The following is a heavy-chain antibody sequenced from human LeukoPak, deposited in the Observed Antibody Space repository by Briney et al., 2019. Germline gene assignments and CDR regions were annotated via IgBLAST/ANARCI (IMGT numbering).Heavy chain of an antibody. J-gene: IGHJ4*02. V-gene: IGHV4-39*07. CDR3: ARGKSKFDY. Sequence: PSETLSLTCNVSGGSISSTSYYWGWIRQPPGKGLEWLGNIYYTGTTYYNPSLKSRVTISVDTSNNQFSLRLSSVTAADTAVYYCARGKSKFDYWGQGTLVTVSS. CDR2: IYYTGTT. CDR1: GGSISSTSYY.